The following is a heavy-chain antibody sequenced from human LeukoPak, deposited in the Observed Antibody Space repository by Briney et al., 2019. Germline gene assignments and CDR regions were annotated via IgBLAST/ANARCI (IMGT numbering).Heavy chain of an antibody. V-gene: IGHV1-46*01. J-gene: IGHJ4*02. D-gene: IGHD4-17*01. CDR3: ARALTVTTSGRVGGFDY. Sequence: ASVKVSCKASGYTFTSYYMHWGRQAPGQGLEWMGIINPSGGSTSYAQKFQGRVTMTRDTSTSTVYMELSSLRSEDTAVYYCARALTVTTSGRVGGFDYWGQGTLVTVSS. CDR2: INPSGGST. CDR1: GYTFTSYY.